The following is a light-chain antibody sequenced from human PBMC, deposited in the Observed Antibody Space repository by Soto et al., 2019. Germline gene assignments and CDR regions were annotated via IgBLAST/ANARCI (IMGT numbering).Light chain of an antibody. CDR2: DAS. Sequence: DIQMTQSPSTLSASVGDRATITCRASQSISSWLAWYQQKPGKAPKLLIYDASSLQSGVPSRFRGSGSGTEFTLTISSLQPNDFATYYCQQYDSYPWTFGQGTQV. J-gene: IGKJ1*01. CDR1: QSISSW. V-gene: IGKV1-5*01. CDR3: QQYDSYPWT.